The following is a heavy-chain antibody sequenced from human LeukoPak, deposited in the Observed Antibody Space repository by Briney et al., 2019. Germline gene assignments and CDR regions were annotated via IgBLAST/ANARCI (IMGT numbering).Heavy chain of an antibody. J-gene: IGHJ4*02. CDR1: GFTVSSNY. V-gene: IGHV3-30-3*01. Sequence: PGGSLRLSCAASGFTVSSNYMSWARQAPGKGLEWVAVTSYDGTNEYYADSVKGRFTISRDNSKNTLYLQMNSLRAEDTAVYYCARGGAYNSISYYWGQGTLVTVSS. CDR3: ARGGAYNSISYY. CDR2: TSYDGTNE. D-gene: IGHD5-24*01.